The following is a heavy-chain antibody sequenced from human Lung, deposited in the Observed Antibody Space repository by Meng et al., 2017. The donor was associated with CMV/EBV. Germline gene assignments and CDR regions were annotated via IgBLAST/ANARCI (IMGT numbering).Heavy chain of an antibody. CDR2: TSYDGSKK. CDR1: GFMLSSYS. CDR3: ARADYANDGVGSGFPEF. J-gene: IGHJ4*02. D-gene: IGHD3-3*01. V-gene: IGHV3-30*04. Sequence: SCVASGFMLSSYSLHWVRQAPGKGLEWVAVTSYDGSKKEYANSVKGRFTVSRDNSKNTLYLQMNTLRADDTAVYYCARADYANDGVGSGFPEFWXQGTRVTVSS.